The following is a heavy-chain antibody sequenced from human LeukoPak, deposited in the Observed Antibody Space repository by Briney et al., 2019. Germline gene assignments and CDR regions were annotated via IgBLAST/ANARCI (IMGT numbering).Heavy chain of an antibody. D-gene: IGHD1-1*01. J-gene: IGHJ4*02. CDR3: ARGATGTPDY. Sequence: PGGSLRLSCAASGFTFSSYAMHWVRQAPGKGLEWVAVISYDGSNKYYADSVKGRFTISRDNSKNTLYLQMNSLRAEDTAVYYCARGATGTPDYWGQGTLVTVSS. CDR1: GFTFSSYA. CDR2: ISYDGSNK. V-gene: IGHV3-30-3*01.